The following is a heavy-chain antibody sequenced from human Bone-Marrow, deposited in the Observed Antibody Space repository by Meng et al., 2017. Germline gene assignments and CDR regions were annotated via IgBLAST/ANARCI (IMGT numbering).Heavy chain of an antibody. V-gene: IGHV3-7*01. J-gene: IGHJ4*02. D-gene: IGHD4-17*01. CDR3: ARDRVPWVTTGGYFDY. Sequence: GESLKISCSVSVFPFDANAMSWVRQAPGKGLEWVANIKQDGSEKYYVDSVKGRFTISRDNAKNSLYLQMNSLRAEDTAVYYCARDRVPWVTTGGYFDYWGQGTLVTVSS. CDR2: IKQDGSEK. CDR1: VFPFDANA.